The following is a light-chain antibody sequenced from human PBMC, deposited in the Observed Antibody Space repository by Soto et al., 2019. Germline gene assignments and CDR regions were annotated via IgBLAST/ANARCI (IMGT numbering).Light chain of an antibody. CDR2: RAS. J-gene: IGKJ1*01. CDR1: QTIYSN. CDR3: QQYQNLRT. Sequence: EIVMTQSPATLSVSPGERATLSCRASQTIYSNVAWYQQRPGQAPRLLIYRASARATGIPARFSGSGSGTEFTLTIGSLQSEDSAVYYCQQYQNLRTFGQGTKVDIK. V-gene: IGKV3-15*01.